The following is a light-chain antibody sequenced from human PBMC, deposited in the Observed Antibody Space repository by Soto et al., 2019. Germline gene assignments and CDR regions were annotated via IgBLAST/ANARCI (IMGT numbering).Light chain of an antibody. J-gene: IGKJ5*01. Sequence: DIVLTQSPATLSLSPGERATLYCGASQRVSGGFLAWYQQKPGLAPRLILYDASNRATGISARFSGSGSGTDFTLTISSLEPEDFAVYYCQQRSKWPPEVTFGQGTRLEIK. CDR3: QQRSKWPPEVT. CDR2: DAS. V-gene: IGKV3-11*01. CDR1: QRVSGGF.